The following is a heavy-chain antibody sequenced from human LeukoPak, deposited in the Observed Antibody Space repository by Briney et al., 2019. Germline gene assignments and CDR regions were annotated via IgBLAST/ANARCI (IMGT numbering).Heavy chain of an antibody. J-gene: IGHJ4*02. D-gene: IGHD3-10*01. Sequence: GESLKISCKGSGYTFTTYWIGWVRQMPGKGLEWMGIIYPGDSDTRYSPSFQGHVTFSADKSINTAYLQWSSLRASDTATYYCARRGFGESPIDYWGQGTLVTVSS. CDR1: GYTFTTYW. CDR3: ARRGFGESPIDY. CDR2: IYPGDSDT. V-gene: IGHV5-51*01.